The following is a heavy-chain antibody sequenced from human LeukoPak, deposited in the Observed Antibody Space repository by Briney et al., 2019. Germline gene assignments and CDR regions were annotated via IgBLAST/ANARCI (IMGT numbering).Heavy chain of an antibody. J-gene: IGHJ4*02. CDR2: IKQDRSEK. CDR1: GFTFTNYW. Sequence: GGSLRLSCAASGFTFTNYWMSWVRQAPGKGLELVANIKQDRSEKYYVDSVKGRFTISRDNAKNSLYLQMNSLRAEDTAVYYCARLVWSGSYYFDYWGQGTLVTVSS. V-gene: IGHV3-7*01. D-gene: IGHD1-26*01. CDR3: ARLVWSGSYYFDY.